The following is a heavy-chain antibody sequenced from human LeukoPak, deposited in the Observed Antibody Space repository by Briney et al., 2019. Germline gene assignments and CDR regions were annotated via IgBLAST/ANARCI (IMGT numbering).Heavy chain of an antibody. Sequence: SETLSLTCTVSGGSISSYYWSWIRQPPGKGLEWIGYIYYSGSTNYNPSLKSRVTISVDTSKNQFSLKLSSVTAADTAVYYCARRARGAYYFDYWGQGTLVTVSS. CDR3: ARRARGAYYFDY. V-gene: IGHV4-59*08. J-gene: IGHJ4*02. CDR1: GGSISSYY. CDR2: IYYSGST. D-gene: IGHD3-16*01.